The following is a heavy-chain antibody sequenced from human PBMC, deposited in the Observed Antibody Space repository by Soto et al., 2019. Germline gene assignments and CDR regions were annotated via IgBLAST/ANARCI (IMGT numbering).Heavy chain of an antibody. CDR1: GGTFSSYA. D-gene: IGHD2-15*01. CDR2: IIPIFGTA. V-gene: IGHV1-69*13. CDR3: ARDYCSGGSCYSRPYYYYYYGMDV. J-gene: IGHJ6*02. Sequence: SVKVSCKASGGTFSSYAISWVRQAPGQGLEWMGGIIPIFGTANYAQKFQGRVTITADESTSTAYMELSSLRSEDTAMYYCARDYCSGGSCYSRPYYYYYYGMDVWGQGTTVTVSS.